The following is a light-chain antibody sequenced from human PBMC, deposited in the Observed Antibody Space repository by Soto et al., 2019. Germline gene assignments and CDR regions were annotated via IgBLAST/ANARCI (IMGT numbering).Light chain of an antibody. CDR2: EVT. CDR1: SSDVGGYNY. Sequence: QSVLTQPPSASGSPGQSVTISCTGTSSDVGGYNYVSWYQQHPGKVPKLMIYEVTKRPSGVPDRFSGYKSGNTASLTVSGLQAEDEADYYCSAYAGSNTVVFGGGTMLTVL. CDR3: SAYAGSNTVV. J-gene: IGLJ2*01. V-gene: IGLV2-8*01.